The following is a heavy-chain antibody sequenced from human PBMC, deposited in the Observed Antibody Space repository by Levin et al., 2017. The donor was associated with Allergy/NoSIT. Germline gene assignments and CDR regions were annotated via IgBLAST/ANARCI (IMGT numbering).Heavy chain of an antibody. V-gene: IGHV3-48*02. Sequence: GESLKISCAASGFTFSSYSMNWVRQAPGKGLEWVSYISSSSSSIYYADSVKGRFTISRDNAKNSLYLHMNSLRDEDTAVYYCARGSNYGMDVWGQGTTVTVSS. CDR1: GFTFSSYS. J-gene: IGHJ6*02. CDR3: ARGSNYGMDV. CDR2: ISSSSSSI.